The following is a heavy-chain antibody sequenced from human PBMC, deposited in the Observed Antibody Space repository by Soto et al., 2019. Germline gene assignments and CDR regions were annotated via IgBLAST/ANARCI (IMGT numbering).Heavy chain of an antibody. D-gene: IGHD3-16*01. CDR3: AMVDVYVTPTPQDV. V-gene: IGHV1-18*01. CDR2: INTYNGNT. Sequence: QVQLVQSGAEVKNPGASVKVSCKASGYTFTRYGIGWARQAPGQGLEWMGWINTYNGNTNYGENVQGRVTLTTDTSTSTAYMGLRSLRSNDTAIYYCAMVDVYVTPTPQDVWGQGTTFIVSS. CDR1: GYTFTRYG. J-gene: IGHJ6*02.